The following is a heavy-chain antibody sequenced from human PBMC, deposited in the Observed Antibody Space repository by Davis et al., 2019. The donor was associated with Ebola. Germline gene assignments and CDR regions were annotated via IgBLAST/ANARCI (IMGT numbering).Heavy chain of an antibody. CDR3: STSSPDY. V-gene: IGHV3-73*01. CDR2: IRSKANSYAT. J-gene: IGHJ4*02. CDR1: GFTFSGSA. D-gene: IGHD2-2*01. Sequence: GESLKISCAASGFTFSGSAMHWARQASGKGLEWVGRIRSKANSYATAYAASVKGRFTISRDDSKNTAYLQMNSLKTEDTAVYYCSTSSPDYWGQGTLVTVSS.